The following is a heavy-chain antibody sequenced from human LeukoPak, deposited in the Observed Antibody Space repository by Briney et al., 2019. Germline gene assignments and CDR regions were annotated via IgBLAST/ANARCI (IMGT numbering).Heavy chain of an antibody. CDR3: ARGSDYSNPMTYMDV. D-gene: IGHD4-11*01. CDR2: IYYSGSN. V-gene: IGHV4-59*01. J-gene: IGHJ6*03. CDR1: GGTISSYY. Sequence: SETPSLTCTVSGGTISSYYWSWLRQPPGKGLEWVGYIYYSGSNNYNPYLKSRVTIAVDTSKNQFSLKLSSVTAADTAVYYCARGSDYSNPMTYMDVWGKGTTVTVSS.